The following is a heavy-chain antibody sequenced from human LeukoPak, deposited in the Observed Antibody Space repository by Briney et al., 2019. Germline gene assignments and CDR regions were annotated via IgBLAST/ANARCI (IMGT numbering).Heavy chain of an antibody. D-gene: IGHD4-23*01. Sequence: PSETLSLTCIVSGGSISSSSYYWAWIRQPPGKGLEWVGSIYYSGTTYYNPSLKSRVTISVDTSKNQFSLKLTSVTAADTAVYYCASGPGGSALFNWGQGTLVTVSS. CDR1: GGSISSSSYY. J-gene: IGHJ4*02. V-gene: IGHV4-39*07. CDR2: IYYSGTT. CDR3: ASGPGGSALFN.